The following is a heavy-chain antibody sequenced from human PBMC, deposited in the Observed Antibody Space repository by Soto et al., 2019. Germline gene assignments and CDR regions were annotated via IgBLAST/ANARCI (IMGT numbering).Heavy chain of an antibody. CDR2: IWYDGSNK. Sequence: QVQLVESGGGVVQPGRSLRLSCAASGFTFSDFGMHWVRQAPGKGLEWVAIIWYDGSNKYYRDSVKGRFTVSRDNSKNMLYLQINSLRAEDTAVYYCARDPTPSRYCSATKCFGEYGLDVWGQGTTVTASS. CDR3: ARDPTPSRYCSATKCFGEYGLDV. CDR1: GFTFSDFG. J-gene: IGHJ6*02. V-gene: IGHV3-33*01. D-gene: IGHD2-15*01.